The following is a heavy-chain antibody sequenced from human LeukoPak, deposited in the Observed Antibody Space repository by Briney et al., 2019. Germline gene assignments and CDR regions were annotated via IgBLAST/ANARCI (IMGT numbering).Heavy chain of an antibody. CDR2: ISAYNGNT. CDR3: ARGGMSTVVDY. Sequence: ASVKVSCKTSGHTFTNYGFTWVRQAPGQGLEWMGWISAYNGNTNYAQMLQGRVTMTTETSTSTVYMELRSLRSDDMGVYYCARGGMSTVVDYWGQGTLVTVSP. CDR1: GHTFTNYG. J-gene: IGHJ4*02. D-gene: IGHD4-11*01. V-gene: IGHV1-18*03.